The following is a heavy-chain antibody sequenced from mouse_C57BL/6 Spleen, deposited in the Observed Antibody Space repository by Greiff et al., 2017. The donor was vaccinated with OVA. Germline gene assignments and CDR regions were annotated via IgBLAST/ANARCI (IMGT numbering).Heavy chain of an antibody. J-gene: IGHJ4*01. D-gene: IGHD1-1*01. CDR3: ARETTVSYYAMDY. V-gene: IGHV1-7*01. CDR1: GYTFTSYW. Sequence: VKVVESGAELAKPGASVKLSCKASGYTFTSYWMHWVKQRPGQGLEWIGYINPSSGYTKYNQKFKDKATLTADKSSSTAYMQLSSLTYEDSAVYYCARETTVSYYAMDYWGQGTSVTVSS. CDR2: INPSSGYT.